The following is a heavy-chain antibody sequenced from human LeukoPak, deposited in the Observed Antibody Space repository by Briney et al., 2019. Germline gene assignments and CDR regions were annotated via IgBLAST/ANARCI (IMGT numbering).Heavy chain of an antibody. D-gene: IGHD3-10*01. CDR2: INHSGST. Sequence: SETLSLTCAVYGGSFSGYYWSWIRQPPGKWLEWIGEINHSGSTNYNPSLKSRVTISVDTSKNQFSLKLSSVTAADTAVYYCARGRLVRGVIITFGGGYYMDVWGKGTTVTVSS. J-gene: IGHJ6*03. CDR1: GGSFSGYY. V-gene: IGHV4-34*01. CDR3: ARGRLVRGVIITFGGGYYMDV.